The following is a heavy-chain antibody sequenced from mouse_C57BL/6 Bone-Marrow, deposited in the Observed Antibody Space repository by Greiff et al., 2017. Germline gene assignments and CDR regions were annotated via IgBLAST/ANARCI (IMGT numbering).Heavy chain of an antibody. CDR2: SRNKANDYTT. V-gene: IGHV7-1*01. Sequence: DVKLVESGGGLVQSGRSLRLSCATSGFTFSDFYMEWVRQAPGKGLEWIAASRNKANDYTTEYSASVKGRFIVSRDTSQSILYLQMNALRAEDTAIYYCARDADYDYDGGYYAMDYWGQGTSVTVSS. CDR1: GFTFSDFY. D-gene: IGHD2-4*01. J-gene: IGHJ4*01. CDR3: ARDADYDYDGGYYAMDY.